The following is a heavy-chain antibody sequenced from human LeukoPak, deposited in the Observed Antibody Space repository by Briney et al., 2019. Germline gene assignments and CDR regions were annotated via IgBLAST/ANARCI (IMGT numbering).Heavy chain of an antibody. J-gene: IGHJ2*01. CDR3: VREGVSSSWNNWYFDL. CDR2: IRYDGSNK. Sequence: GGSLRLSCAASGFTFSSCGMHWVRQAPGKGLEWVAFIRYDGSNKYYADSVKGRSTISRENAKNTLYLQMNSLRAGDTAVYYCVREGVSSSWNNWYFDLWGRGTLVTVSS. CDR1: GFTFSSCG. D-gene: IGHD6-13*01. V-gene: IGHV3-30*02.